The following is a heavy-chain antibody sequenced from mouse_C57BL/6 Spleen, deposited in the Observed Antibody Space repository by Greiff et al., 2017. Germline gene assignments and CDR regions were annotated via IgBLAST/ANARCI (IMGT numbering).Heavy chain of an antibody. Sequence: EVKLMESGPGMVKPSQSLSLTCTVTVYSITSGYDWHWIRHFPGNKLEWMGYISYSGSTNYNPSLKSRISITHDTSKNHFFLKLNSVTTEDTATYYCARDSSGYYAMDYWGQGTSVTVSS. CDR2: ISYSGST. D-gene: IGHD3-2*02. J-gene: IGHJ4*01. CDR1: VYSITSGYD. CDR3: ARDSSGYYAMDY. V-gene: IGHV3-1*01.